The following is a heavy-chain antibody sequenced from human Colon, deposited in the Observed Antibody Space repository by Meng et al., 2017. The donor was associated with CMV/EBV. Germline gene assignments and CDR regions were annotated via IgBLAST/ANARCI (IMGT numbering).Heavy chain of an antibody. CDR2: IDHTGST. J-gene: IGHJ4*02. CDR1: GGSFSPSY. V-gene: IGHV4-34*01. Sequence: HAHQRQGGAGLLKPPEPLSLTCALSGGSFSPSYWSWIRQSPRKGLEWIAEIDHTGSTNYNPSLKSRVTISIATSNSHFSLNLTSATAADTAVYYCARGGGTPIRGVLPFDFWGQGTLVTVSS. D-gene: IGHD3-10*01. CDR3: ARGGGTPIRGVLPFDF.